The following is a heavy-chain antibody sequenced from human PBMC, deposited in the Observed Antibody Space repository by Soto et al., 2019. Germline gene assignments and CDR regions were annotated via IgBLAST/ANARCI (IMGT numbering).Heavy chain of an antibody. J-gene: IGHJ4*02. CDR2: ISYDGSNK. CDR1: GFTFSSYG. CDR3: AKGYSGYDLVFDY. D-gene: IGHD5-12*01. Sequence: QVQLVESGGGVVQPGRSLRLSCAASGFTFSSYGMHWVRQAPGKGLEWVAVISYDGSNKYYADSVKGRFTISRDNSKNTLYLQMNSLRAEDTAVYYCAKGYSGYDLVFDYLGQGTLVTVSS. V-gene: IGHV3-30*18.